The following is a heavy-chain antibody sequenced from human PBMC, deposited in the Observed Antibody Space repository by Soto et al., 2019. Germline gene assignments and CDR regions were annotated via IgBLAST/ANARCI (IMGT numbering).Heavy chain of an antibody. CDR3: ARRLQFHTKTGWNFDF. J-gene: IGHJ4*02. CDR2: INPNSGGT. D-gene: IGHD6-19*01. Sequence: GASVKVSCKASGYTFTGYYMHWVRQAPGQGLEWMGWINPNSGGTNYAQKFQGRVTMTRDTSISTAYMELSRLRSDDTGTYFCARRLQFHTKTGWNFDFWGQGTPVTVSS. V-gene: IGHV1-2*02. CDR1: GYTFTGYY.